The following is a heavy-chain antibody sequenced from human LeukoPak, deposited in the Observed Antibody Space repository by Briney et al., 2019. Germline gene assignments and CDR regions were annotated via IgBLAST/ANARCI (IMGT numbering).Heavy chain of an antibody. J-gene: IGHJ4*02. V-gene: IGHV3-48*01. CDR2: ISSSSRTI. Sequence: PGGSLRLSCAASGFTFSSYSVKWVRQAPGKGLEWVSYISSSSRTIYYADSVKGRFTISRDNAKNSLYLQMNSLRAEDTAVYYCARERHDYWGQGTLVTVSS. CDR3: ARERHDY. CDR1: GFTFSSYS.